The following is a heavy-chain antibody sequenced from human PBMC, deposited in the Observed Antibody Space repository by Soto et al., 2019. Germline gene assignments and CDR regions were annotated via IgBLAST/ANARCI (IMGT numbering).Heavy chain of an antibody. D-gene: IGHD1-1*01. CDR1: GAPISGFY. J-gene: IGHJ5*02. CDR2: IYATGTT. V-gene: IGHV4-4*07. Sequence: PSAALSLTCTVSGAPISGFYWSWIRKSAGKGLEWIGRIYATGTTDYNPSLKSRVMMSVDTSKKQFSLKLRSVTAADTAVYYCVRDGTKTLRDWFDPWGQGISVTVSS. CDR3: VRDGTKTLRDWFDP.